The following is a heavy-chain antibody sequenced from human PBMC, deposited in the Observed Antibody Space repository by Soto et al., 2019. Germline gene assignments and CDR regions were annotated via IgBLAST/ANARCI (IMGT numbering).Heavy chain of an antibody. Sequence: PSETLSLTCTVSGASISGFYWSWIRKSVGKGLEWIGRIYATGTTDYNPSLKSRVMMSVDTSKKQFSLKLRSVTAADTAIYYCVRDGTKTLRDWFDTWGQGISVTVSS. CDR3: VRDGTKTLRDWFDT. CDR2: IYATGTT. CDR1: GASISGFY. D-gene: IGHD1-1*01. V-gene: IGHV4-4*07. J-gene: IGHJ5*02.